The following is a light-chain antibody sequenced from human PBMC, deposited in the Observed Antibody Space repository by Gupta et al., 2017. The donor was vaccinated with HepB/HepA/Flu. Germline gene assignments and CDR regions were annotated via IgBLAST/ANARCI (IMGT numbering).Light chain of an antibody. Sequence: QSALTQPASVSWSPGQSITISCTGTSSDIGTYTYVSWYQQHPGKAPKLVMYDVTNRPSGVSNRFSGSESGNTASLTISELQAEDEADYYCSSYTSSSVAFGGGTKVTVL. CDR2: DVT. CDR3: SSYTSSSVA. V-gene: IGLV2-14*03. J-gene: IGLJ2*01. CDR1: SSDIGTYTY.